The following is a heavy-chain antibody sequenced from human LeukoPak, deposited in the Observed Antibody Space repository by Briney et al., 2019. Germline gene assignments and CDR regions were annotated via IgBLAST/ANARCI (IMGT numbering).Heavy chain of an antibody. J-gene: IGHJ1*01. Sequence: PGGSLRLSCAASGFTFSSYGMHWVRQAPGKGLEWVAVISYDGSNKYYADSVKGRFTISRDNSKNTLYLQMNSLRAEDTAVYYCAKQQWPTEYFQHWGQGTLVTVSS. CDR2: ISYDGSNK. CDR1: GFTFSSYG. V-gene: IGHV3-30*18. D-gene: IGHD6-19*01. CDR3: AKQQWPTEYFQH.